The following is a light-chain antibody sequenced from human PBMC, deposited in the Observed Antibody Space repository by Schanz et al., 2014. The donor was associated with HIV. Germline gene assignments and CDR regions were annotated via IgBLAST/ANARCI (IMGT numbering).Light chain of an antibody. CDR2: DVS. CDR3: QSYDSSLSASWV. V-gene: IGLV2-14*03. Sequence: QSALTQTASVSGSPGQSITISCTGTSSDIGGFNYVSWYQLHPGQAPQLMIYDVSSRPSGISNRFSGSKSGKTASLTISGLQAEDEADYYCQSYDSSLSASWVFGGGTQLTVL. CDR1: SSDIGGFNY. J-gene: IGLJ7*01.